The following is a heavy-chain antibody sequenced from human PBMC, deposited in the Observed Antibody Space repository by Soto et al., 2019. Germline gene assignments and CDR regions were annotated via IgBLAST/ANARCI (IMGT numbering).Heavy chain of an antibody. Sequence: SETLSLTCTVSGGSVSSGNYFWSWIPQPPGKGLEWIGYIHCSGSTNYNPSLKSRVTISADTSRNQFSLRLTSVTAADTAVYYCAIVTTPNVVTKAFRGGNGLDVWGQGTRVTVSS. V-gene: IGHV4-61*01. CDR3: AIVTTPNVVTKAFRGGNGLDV. CDR2: IHCSGST. J-gene: IGHJ6*02. D-gene: IGHD2-21*02. CDR1: GGSVSSGNYF.